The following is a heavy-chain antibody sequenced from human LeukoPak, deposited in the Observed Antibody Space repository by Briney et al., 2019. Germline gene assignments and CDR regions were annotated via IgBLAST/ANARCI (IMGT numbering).Heavy chain of an antibody. Sequence: GGSLRLSRAASGFTVSSNYMSWVRQAPGKGLEWVSVIYSGGSTYYADSVKGRFTISRDNSKNTLYLQMNSLRAEDTAVYYCASSSSCGGDCYPYYYGMDVWGQGTTVTVSS. D-gene: IGHD2-21*02. CDR2: IYSGGST. CDR3: ASSSSCGGDCYPYYYGMDV. V-gene: IGHV3-66*01. CDR1: GFTVSSNY. J-gene: IGHJ6*02.